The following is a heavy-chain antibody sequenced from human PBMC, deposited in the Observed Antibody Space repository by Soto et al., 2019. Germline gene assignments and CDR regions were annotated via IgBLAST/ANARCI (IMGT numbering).Heavy chain of an antibody. Sequence: GGSLRLSCAASGFTFSSYWMSWVRQAPGKGLEWVDNIKQDGSEKYYVDSVKGRFTISRDNAKNSLYLQMNSLRAEDTAVYYCAREIDLFCSGGSCYRDYFDYWGQGTLVTVSS. CDR1: GFTFSSYW. CDR3: AREIDLFCSGGSCYRDYFDY. J-gene: IGHJ4*02. CDR2: IKQDGSEK. V-gene: IGHV3-7*01. D-gene: IGHD2-15*01.